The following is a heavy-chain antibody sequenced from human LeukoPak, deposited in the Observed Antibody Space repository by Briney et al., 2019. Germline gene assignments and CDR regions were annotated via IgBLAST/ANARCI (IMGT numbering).Heavy chain of an antibody. J-gene: IGHJ4*02. CDR1: GFTFSGYW. Sequence: GGSLRLSCAASGFTFSGYWMSWVRQAPGKGLEWVANIKQDGSEKYYVDSVKGRFTISRDNAKNSLYLQMNSLRAEDTAVYYCARAGFTYYDFWSGYSRGFYFDYWGQGTLVTVSS. CDR3: ARAGFTYYDFWSGYSRGFYFDY. V-gene: IGHV3-7*01. CDR2: IKQDGSEK. D-gene: IGHD3-3*01.